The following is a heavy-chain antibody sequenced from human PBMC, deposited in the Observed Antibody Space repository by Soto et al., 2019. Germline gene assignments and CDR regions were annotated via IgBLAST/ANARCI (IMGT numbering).Heavy chain of an antibody. D-gene: IGHD6-13*01. V-gene: IGHV4-59*08. CDR2: IYYSGST. Sequence: SETLSLTCTVSGGSISNDYWSWIRQSPGKGLEWIGYIYYSGSTNYNSSLKSRVIINPDTSKNQFSLQLNSVTPEDTAVYYCARVRFEQQMSHFDYWGQGILVTVSS. CDR3: ARVRFEQQMSHFDY. CDR1: GGSISNDY. J-gene: IGHJ4*02.